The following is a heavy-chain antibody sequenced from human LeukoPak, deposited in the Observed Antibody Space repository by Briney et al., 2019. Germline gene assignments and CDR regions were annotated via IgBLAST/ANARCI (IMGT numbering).Heavy chain of an antibody. CDR3: AKDPRDFVWGEYHLYYFDH. V-gene: IGHV3-53*01. CDR2: ISSGGIP. J-gene: IGHJ4*02. CDR1: QFTVNSNY. D-gene: IGHD3-16*01. Sequence: GGSLRLSCTTSQFTVNSNYMAWVRQAPGKGLEWVSLISSGGIPYYLNSVKGRFTVSRDNSKNTVYLQMNNLRAEDTAVYFCAKDPRDFVWGEYHLYYFDHWGQGALVTVSS.